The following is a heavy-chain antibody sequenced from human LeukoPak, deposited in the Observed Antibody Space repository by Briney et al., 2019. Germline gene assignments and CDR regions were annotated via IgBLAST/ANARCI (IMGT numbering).Heavy chain of an antibody. CDR1: QFTFSSYA. J-gene: IGHJ4*02. CDR2: ISSIGGST. D-gene: IGHD5-12*01. CDR3: AKDGAWLRFDD. V-gene: IGHV3-23*01. Sequence: GGSLRLSCAASQFTFSSYAMSWVRQAPGKGLEWVSGISSIGGSTVYADSVQGRFTISRDNSKNALYLQMNSLRAEDTAVYYCAKDGAWLRFDDWGQGILVTVSS.